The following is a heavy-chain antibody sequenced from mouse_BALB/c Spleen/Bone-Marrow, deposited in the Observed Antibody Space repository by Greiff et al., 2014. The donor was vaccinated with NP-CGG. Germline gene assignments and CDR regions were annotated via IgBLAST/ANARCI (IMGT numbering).Heavy chain of an antibody. V-gene: IGHV5-6*01. CDR2: ISSGGINT. J-gene: IGHJ4*01. Sequence: EVHLVESGGDLVKPGGSLKLSCAASGFTFSSYGMSWGRQTPDKRLEWVATISSGGINTYYPDSVKGRFTISRDNAKNTLYLQMSSLKSEDTAMYYCARHQRYYAMDYWGQGTSVTVSS. CDR3: ARHQRYYAMDY. CDR1: GFTFSSYG.